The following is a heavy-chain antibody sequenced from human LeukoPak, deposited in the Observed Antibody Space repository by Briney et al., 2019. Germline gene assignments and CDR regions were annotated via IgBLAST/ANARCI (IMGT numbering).Heavy chain of an antibody. V-gene: IGHV1-2*02. CDR1: GYTFTGYY. Sequence: ASVKVSCKASGYTFTGYYMHWVRQAPGQGLEWMGWINPNSGGTNYAQKFQGRVTMTRDTSISTAYMELSRLRSDDTAVYYCARGGDSSSWFTSPDYWGQGTLVTVSS. J-gene: IGHJ4*02. CDR2: INPNSGGT. D-gene: IGHD6-13*01. CDR3: ARGGDSSSWFTSPDY.